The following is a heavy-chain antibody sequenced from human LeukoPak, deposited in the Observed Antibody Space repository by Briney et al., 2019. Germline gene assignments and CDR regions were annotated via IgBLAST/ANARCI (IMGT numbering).Heavy chain of an antibody. CDR3: GRDLVYGSGSLDN. V-gene: IGHV3-74*01. CDR1: GFSFSSYW. D-gene: IGHD3-10*01. Sequence: GGSLRLSCAASGFSFSSYWMHWVRQVPGKGLVWVSRIKTDGSGANYADSVTGRFTISRDNAKNTLFLQMDSLRAEDTAVYYCGRDLVYGSGSLDNWGQGTLVTVSS. J-gene: IGHJ4*02. CDR2: IKTDGSGA.